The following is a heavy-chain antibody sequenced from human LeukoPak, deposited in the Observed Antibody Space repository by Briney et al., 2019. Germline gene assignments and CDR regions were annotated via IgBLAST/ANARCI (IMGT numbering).Heavy chain of an antibody. CDR2: IYYSGST. CDR1: GGSISSSYSY. J-gene: IGHJ5*02. Sequence: SETLSLTCTVSGGSISSSYSYWGWIRQPPGKGLEWIGNIYYSGSTNYNPSLKSRVTISVDTSKNQFSLKLSSVTAADTAVYYCAREGAAAGTGGWFDPWGQGTLVTVSS. CDR3: AREGAAAGTGGWFDP. V-gene: IGHV4-39*07. D-gene: IGHD6-13*01.